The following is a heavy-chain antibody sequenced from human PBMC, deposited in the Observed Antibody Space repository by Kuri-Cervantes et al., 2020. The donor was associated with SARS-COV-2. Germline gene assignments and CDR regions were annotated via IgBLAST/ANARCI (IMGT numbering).Heavy chain of an antibody. Sequence: SLKISCAASGFSFNNYGTHWVRQAPGKGLEWVASISYEGSNKHYADSVKGRFTISRDYSRDTLYLQMNSLRAEDTAIYYCAKSSGIFMIYATRAAFDHWGQGSLVTVSS. CDR1: GFSFNNYG. J-gene: IGHJ4*02. V-gene: IGHV3-30*18. CDR2: ISYEGSNK. D-gene: IGHD2-8*01. CDR3: AKSSGIFMIYATRAAFDH.